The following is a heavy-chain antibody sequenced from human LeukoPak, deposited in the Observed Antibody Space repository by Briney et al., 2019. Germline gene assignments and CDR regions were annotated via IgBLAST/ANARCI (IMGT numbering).Heavy chain of an antibody. CDR2: INPNSGGT. D-gene: IGHD4-17*01. J-gene: IGHJ5*02. V-gene: IGHV1-2*04. CDR1: GGTFSSYA. CDR3: ARGYYGDYSNWFDP. Sequence: ASVKVSCKASGGTFSSYAISWVRQAPGQGLEWMGWINPNSGGTNYAQKFQGWVTMTRDTSISTAYMELSRLRSDDTAVYYCARGYYGDYSNWFDPWGQGTLVTVSS.